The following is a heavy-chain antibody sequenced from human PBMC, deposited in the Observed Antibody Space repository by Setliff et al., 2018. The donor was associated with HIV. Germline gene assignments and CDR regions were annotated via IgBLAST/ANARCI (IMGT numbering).Heavy chain of an antibody. CDR3: ARVGSYWSTFDY. V-gene: IGHV7-4-1*02. Sequence: GASVKVSCKASGYTLTTYGISWVRQAPGQGLEWMGWINTETGNPMYAQGFTGRFVFSLDTSVSTAYLQINSLKTEDTAMYCCARVGSYWSTFDYWGQGALVTVSS. D-gene: IGHD1-26*01. J-gene: IGHJ4*02. CDR1: GYTLTTYG. CDR2: INTETGNP.